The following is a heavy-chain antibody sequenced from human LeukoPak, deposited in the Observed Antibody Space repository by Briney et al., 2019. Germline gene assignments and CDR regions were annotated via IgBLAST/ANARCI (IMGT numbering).Heavy chain of an antibody. CDR1: GFTFSSYA. CDR2: IYSGGST. V-gene: IGHV3-66*01. J-gene: IGHJ5*02. Sequence: PGGSLRLSCAASGFTFSSYAMSWVRQAPGKGLEWVSVIYSGGSTYYADSVKGRFTISRDNSKNTLYLQMNSLRAEDTAVYYCARGFCSSTSCPTRFDPWGQGTLVTVSS. CDR3: ARGFCSSTSCPTRFDP. D-gene: IGHD2-2*01.